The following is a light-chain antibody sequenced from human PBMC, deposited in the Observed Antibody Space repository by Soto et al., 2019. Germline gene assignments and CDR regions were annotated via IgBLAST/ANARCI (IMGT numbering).Light chain of an antibody. CDR2: AAS. Sequence: DIQMTQSPSSLSASVGDRVTINCRASQTICNYLNWYQEKPGKAPKLLIYAASNLQTGVPSRFSGSGSGTEFTLTISNLQPEDFATYYCQKPGMTPFTFGPGTKVDI. J-gene: IGKJ3*01. CDR1: QTICNY. V-gene: IGKV1-39*01. CDR3: QKPGMTPFT.